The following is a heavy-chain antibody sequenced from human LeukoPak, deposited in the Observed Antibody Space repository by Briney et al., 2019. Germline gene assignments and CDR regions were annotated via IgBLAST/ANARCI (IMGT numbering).Heavy chain of an antibody. D-gene: IGHD6-19*01. CDR1: GYTFTGYY. CDR3: ARDPGIAVTP. Sequence: ASVKVSCKASGYTFTGYYMHWVRQAPGQGLEWMGWINPISGGTNYAQKFQGRVTMTTDTSVSTALMELSRLTSDDTAVYYCARDPGIAVTPWGQGTLVTVSS. J-gene: IGHJ5*02. V-gene: IGHV1-2*02. CDR2: INPISGGT.